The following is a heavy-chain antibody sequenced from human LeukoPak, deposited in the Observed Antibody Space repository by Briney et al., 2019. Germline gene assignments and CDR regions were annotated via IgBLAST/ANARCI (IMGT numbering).Heavy chain of an antibody. J-gene: IGHJ4*02. V-gene: IGHV3-74*01. CDR1: GFTFSKNW. Sequence: GGSLRLSCTGSGFTFSKNWIHWVHQTPGKGPMWLSRVSGDGIETHYADSVRGRFSVSRDNAKNTVYLQMNSLRVDDTANCARDLRDENLWGQGTLVSVSS. CDR2: VSGDGIET. CDR3: ARDLRDENL. D-gene: IGHD5-24*01.